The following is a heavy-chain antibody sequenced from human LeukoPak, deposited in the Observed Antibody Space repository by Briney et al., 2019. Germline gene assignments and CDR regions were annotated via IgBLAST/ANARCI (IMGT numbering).Heavy chain of an antibody. D-gene: IGHD3-22*01. CDR2: INPSGGST. CDR3: KLGRYYDSSGYPHPDY. V-gene: IGHV1-46*01. CDR1: GYTFTSYY. J-gene: IGHJ4*02. Sequence: ASVKVSCKASGYTFTSYYMHWVRQAPGQGLEWMGVINPSGGSTSYAQKFQGRVTMTRDTSTSTVYMELSSLRSEDTAVYYCKLGRYYDSSGYPHPDYWGQGTLVTVSS.